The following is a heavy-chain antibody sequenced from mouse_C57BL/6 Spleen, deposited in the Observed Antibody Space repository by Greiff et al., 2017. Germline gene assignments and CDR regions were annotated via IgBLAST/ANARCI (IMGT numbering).Heavy chain of an antibody. D-gene: IGHD1-1*01. CDR2: IDPSDSYT. V-gene: IGHV1-50*01. CDR1: GYTFTSYW. J-gene: IGHJ3*01. Sequence: VQLQQPGAELVKPGASVKLSCKASGYTFTSYWMQWVKQRPGQGLEWIGEIDPSDSYTNYNQKFKGKATLTVDTSSSTAYMQLSSLTSEDSAVYYVASLYGPYGGFAYWGQGTLVTVSA. CDR3: ASLYGPYGGFAY.